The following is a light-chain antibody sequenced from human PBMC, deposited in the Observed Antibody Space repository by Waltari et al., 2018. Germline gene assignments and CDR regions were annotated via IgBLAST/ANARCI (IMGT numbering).Light chain of an antibody. CDR3: QVWDSSRDLVL. CDR2: DDS. J-gene: IGLJ2*01. Sequence: SYVLTQPPSVSVAPGKTAPITCGGDNIGSQGVNWYQQRPGQAPVLVVYDDSDRPSDIPERFSGSISGNMATLTVSRVEAGDEADYYCQVWDSSRDLVLIGGGTKLTVL. V-gene: IGLV3-21*03. CDR1: NIGSQG.